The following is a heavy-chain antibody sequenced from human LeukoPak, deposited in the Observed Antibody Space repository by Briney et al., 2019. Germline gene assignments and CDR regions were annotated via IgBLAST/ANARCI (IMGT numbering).Heavy chain of an antibody. D-gene: IGHD5-12*01. CDR1: GGTFTSYA. V-gene: IGHV1-69*04. CDR3: ASILGPLRSPAGYSGYDVGYGMDV. Sequence: SVKVSCKASGGTFTSYAISWVRQAPGQGLEWMGRIIPILGIANYAQKFQGRVTITADKSTSTAYMELSSLRSEDTAVYYGASILGPLRSPAGYSGYDVGYGMDVWGQGTTVTVSS. CDR2: IIPILGIA. J-gene: IGHJ6*02.